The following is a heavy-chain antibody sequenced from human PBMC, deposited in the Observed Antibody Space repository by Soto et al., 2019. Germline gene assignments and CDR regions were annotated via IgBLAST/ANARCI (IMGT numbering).Heavy chain of an antibody. CDR1: GFTFSSYG. J-gene: IGHJ6*02. D-gene: IGHD3-10*01. Sequence: QVQLVESGGGVVQPGRSLRLSCAASGFTFSSYGMHWVRQAPGKGLEWVAVIWYDGSNKYYADSVKGRFTISRDNSKNTLDLQMNSRRAEDTAVYYGARALVSGTRYYYYGMDVWGQGTTVTVSS. CDR2: IWYDGSNK. CDR3: ARALVSGTRYYYYGMDV. V-gene: IGHV3-33*01.